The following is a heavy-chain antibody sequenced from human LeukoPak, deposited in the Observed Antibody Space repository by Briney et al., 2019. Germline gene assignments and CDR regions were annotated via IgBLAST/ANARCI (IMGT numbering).Heavy chain of an antibody. V-gene: IGHV1-69*05. CDR2: IIPIFGTA. J-gene: IGHJ4*02. CDR3: ASTRANPIANRWLFDY. Sequence: GSSVKDSCKASGGTFSSYAISWVRQAPGQGLEWMGRIIPIFGTANYAQKFQGRVTITTDESTSTAYMELSSLRSEDTAVYYWASTRANPIANRWLFDYWGQGTLVTVSS. CDR1: GGTFSSYA. D-gene: IGHD5-24*01.